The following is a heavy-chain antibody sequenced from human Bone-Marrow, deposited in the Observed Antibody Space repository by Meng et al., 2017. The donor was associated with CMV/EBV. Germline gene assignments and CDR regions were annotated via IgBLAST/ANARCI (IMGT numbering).Heavy chain of an antibody. CDR2: IRYDGSNK. J-gene: IGHJ4*02. D-gene: IGHD3-10*01. CDR3: AKVEWFGELPLDY. V-gene: IGHV3-30*02. CDR1: GFTFSSYG. Sequence: GGSLRLSCAASGFTFSSYGMHWVRQAPGKGLEWVAFIRYDGSNKYYADSVKGRFTISRDNSKNTLYLQMNSLRAEDTAVYYCAKVEWFGELPLDYWAQGTLVTVSS.